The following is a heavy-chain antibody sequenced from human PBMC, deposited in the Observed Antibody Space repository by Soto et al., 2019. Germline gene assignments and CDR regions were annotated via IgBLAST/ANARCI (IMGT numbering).Heavy chain of an antibody. CDR3: ARHDTMIVVVIIPAYFDY. Sequence: SETLSLTCTVSGGSISSSSYYWGWIRQPPGKGLEWIGSIYYSGSTYYNPSLKSRVTISVDTSKNQFSLKLSSVTAADTAVYYCARHDTMIVVVIIPAYFDYWGQGTLVTGLL. CDR2: IYYSGST. CDR1: GGSISSSSYY. J-gene: IGHJ4*02. V-gene: IGHV4-39*01. D-gene: IGHD3-22*01.